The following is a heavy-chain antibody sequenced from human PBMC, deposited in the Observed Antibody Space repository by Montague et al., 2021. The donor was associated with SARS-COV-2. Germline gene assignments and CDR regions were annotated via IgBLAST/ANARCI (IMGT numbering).Heavy chain of an antibody. D-gene: IGHD3-22*01. CDR2: INQSGNN. CDR1: GDSFSDYH. CDR3: ARGLTDTSIIVVVLLGASHYSDS. Sequence: SETLSLTCAVYGDSFSDYHWSWIRQPPGQGLEWIGEINQSGNNNXXPSLKSRVTILRDTCKRQFSLNMSSVTAADTAVYYCARGLTDTSIIVVVLLGASHYSDSWGQGTLVTVSS. J-gene: IGHJ4*02. V-gene: IGHV4-34*01.